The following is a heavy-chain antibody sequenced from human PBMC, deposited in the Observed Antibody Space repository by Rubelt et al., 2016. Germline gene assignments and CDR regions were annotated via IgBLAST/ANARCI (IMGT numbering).Heavy chain of an antibody. CDR2: MNPNSGNT. Sequence: QVQLVQSGAEVKKPGASVKVSCKASGYTFTSYAINWVRQATGQGLEWMRWMNPNSGNTGYARKFQGRVTMTRNTSISTAYMELSSLRSEDTAVYYWARGLYDSSGTLDYWGQGTLVTVSS. D-gene: IGHD3-22*01. CDR1: GYTFTSYA. V-gene: IGHV1-8*01. CDR3: ARGLYDSSGTLDY. J-gene: IGHJ4*02.